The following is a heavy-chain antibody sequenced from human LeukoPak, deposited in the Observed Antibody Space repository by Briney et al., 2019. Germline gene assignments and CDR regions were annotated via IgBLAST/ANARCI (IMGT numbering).Heavy chain of an antibody. CDR1: GYTLTELS. D-gene: IGHD3-9*01. Sequence: ASVTVSCTVSGYTLTELSMHWVRQAPGKGLEWMGGFDPEDGETIYAQKFQGRVTMTEDTSTDTAYMELSSLRSEDTAVYYCATRSILRYFDWSYYFDYWGQGTLVTVSS. V-gene: IGHV1-24*01. CDR2: FDPEDGET. CDR3: ATRSILRYFDWSYYFDY. J-gene: IGHJ4*02.